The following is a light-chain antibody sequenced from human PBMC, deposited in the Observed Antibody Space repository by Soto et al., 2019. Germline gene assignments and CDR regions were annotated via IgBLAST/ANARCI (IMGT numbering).Light chain of an antibody. CDR1: QSISSW. CDR3: QQYNSYSRT. CDR2: KAS. V-gene: IGKV1-5*03. Sequence: DIQMTQSPSILSASVGDRVTITCRASQSISSWLAWYQQKPGKAPKLLIYKASSLESGVPSRFNGSGSGTEFTLTISSLQPDDSATYYCQQYNSYSRTFGQGTKVDIK. J-gene: IGKJ1*01.